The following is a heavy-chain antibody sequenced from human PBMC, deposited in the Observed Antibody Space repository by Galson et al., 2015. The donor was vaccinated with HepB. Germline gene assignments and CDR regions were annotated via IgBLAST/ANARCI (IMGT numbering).Heavy chain of an antibody. V-gene: IGHV1-24*01. CDR2: FDPEHGEI. CDR3: ATDGFGGYHFDN. Sequence: SVKVSCKVSGYSLIELSMHWVRQAPGKGLEWMGSFDPEHGEIMYAQKFQGRVTMTEDTSTDTVYMELSSLRSEDTAVYYCATDGFGGYHFDNWGHGTLVTVSS. J-gene: IGHJ4*01. CDR1: GYSLIELS. D-gene: IGHD3-22*01.